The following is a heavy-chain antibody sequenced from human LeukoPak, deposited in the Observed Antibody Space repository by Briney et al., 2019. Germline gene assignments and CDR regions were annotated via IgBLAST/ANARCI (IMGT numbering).Heavy chain of an antibody. Sequence: SGGSLRLSCAASGFTFTTYWMGWVRQAPGKGLEWVANIKQDGSEQYYVDSVKGRFTISRDNAKNSLYLQMNSLRAEDTAVYYCARGDPDISFGVVGDAFDIWGQGTMVTVSS. CDR3: ARGDPDISFGVVGDAFDI. V-gene: IGHV3-7*01. J-gene: IGHJ3*02. CDR1: GFTFTTYW. D-gene: IGHD3-3*01. CDR2: IKQDGSEQ.